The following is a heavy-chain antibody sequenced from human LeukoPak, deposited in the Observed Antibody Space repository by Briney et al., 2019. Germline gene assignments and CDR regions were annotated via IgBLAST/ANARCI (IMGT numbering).Heavy chain of an antibody. CDR2: IYYSGST. CDR1: GGSISSYY. D-gene: IGHD2-2*01. V-gene: IGHV4-59*06. Sequence: SETLSLTCTVSGGSISSYYWSWIRQPPGKGLVRIGYIYYSGSTYYNPSLKSRVTISVDTSKNQFSLKLSSVTAADTAVYYCAGSQYQLTGSYYYYYYMDVWGKGTTVTVSS. J-gene: IGHJ6*03. CDR3: AGSQYQLTGSYYYYYYMDV.